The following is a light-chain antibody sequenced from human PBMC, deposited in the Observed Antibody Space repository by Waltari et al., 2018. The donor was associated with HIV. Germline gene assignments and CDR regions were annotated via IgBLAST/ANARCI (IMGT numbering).Light chain of an antibody. CDR2: GAS. V-gene: IGKV3-20*01. CDR3: SQYGGSLRT. J-gene: IGKJ1*01. CDR1: QSVSSTY. Sequence: EIVLTQSPGTLSLSPGERATLSCRASQSVSSTYLAWYQQKPGQAPRLLIYGASGRATGTPDSFRGSGSGTAFPLTITRLGLEDFAVYYCSQYGGSLRTSGQGPRWKSN.